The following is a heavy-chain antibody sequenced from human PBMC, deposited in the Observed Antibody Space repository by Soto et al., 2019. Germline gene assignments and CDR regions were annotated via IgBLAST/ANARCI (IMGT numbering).Heavy chain of an antibody. V-gene: IGHV3-21*04. Sequence: GGSLRLSCVASGFMFTRSTMNWVRQAPGKGLEWVSCITSASDYIFYADSVKGRFTISRDNAKNSLYLQMNSLRAEDTAVYYCARVGTGSSTHLDLWGQGTMVTVSS. CDR1: GFMFTRST. J-gene: IGHJ4*03. CDR2: ITSASDYI. CDR3: ARVGTGSSTHLDL. D-gene: IGHD3-9*01.